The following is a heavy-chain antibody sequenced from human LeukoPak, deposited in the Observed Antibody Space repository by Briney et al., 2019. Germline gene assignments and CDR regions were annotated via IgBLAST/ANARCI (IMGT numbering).Heavy chain of an antibody. V-gene: IGHV4-34*01. CDR3: ARSDFWSGYYLFDY. Sequence: SETLSLTCAVYGGSFSGYYWSWIRQPPGKGLEWIGEINHSGSTNYNPSFKSRVTISVDTSKNQFSLKLSSVTAADTAVYYCARSDFWSGYYLFDYWGQGTLVTVSS. CDR2: INHSGST. D-gene: IGHD3-3*01. J-gene: IGHJ4*02. CDR1: GGSFSGYY.